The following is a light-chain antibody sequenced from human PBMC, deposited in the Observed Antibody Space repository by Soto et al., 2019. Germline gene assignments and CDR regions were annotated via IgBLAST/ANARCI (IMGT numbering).Light chain of an antibody. CDR2: DAT. J-gene: IGKJ3*01. V-gene: IGKV3-11*01. CDR1: QSVGSY. CDR3: LQRASWPHT. Sequence: VLTQSPANLSLSPGESAALSCRASQSVGSYLAWLQQVPGQAPRLLIYDATNRANGIPAKFRGSGSGTDFTLTISSLEPGDFALYFCLQRASWPHTFGPGTKVEIK.